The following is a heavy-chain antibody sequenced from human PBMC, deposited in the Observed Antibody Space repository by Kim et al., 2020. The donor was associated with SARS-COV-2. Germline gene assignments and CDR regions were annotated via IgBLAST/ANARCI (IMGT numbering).Heavy chain of an antibody. CDR2: ISYDGSNK. D-gene: IGHD3-3*01. CDR1: GFTFSSYG. CDR3: ANGDFPGDY. V-gene: IGHV3-30*18. Sequence: GGSLRLSCAASGFTFSSYGMHWVRQAPGKGLEWVAVISYDGSNKYYADSVKGRFTISRDNSKNTLYLQMNSLRAEDTAVYYCANGDFPGDYWGQGTLVTV. J-gene: IGHJ4*02.